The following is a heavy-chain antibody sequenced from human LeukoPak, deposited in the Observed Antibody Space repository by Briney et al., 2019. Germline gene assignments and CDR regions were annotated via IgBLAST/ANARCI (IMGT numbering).Heavy chain of an antibody. Sequence: KPSETLSLTCTVSGDSISDYHWSWIRQPAGKGLEWIGRIINSGVTNYNPSLNSRVTISVDRSKNQFSLRLTSVTAADTAVYYCGTSEVGSSSYESYDYWGQATQVTVSA. V-gene: IGHV4-4*07. D-gene: IGHD1-26*01. CDR1: GDSISDYH. CDR3: GTSEVGSSSYESYDY. CDR2: IINSGVT. J-gene: IGHJ4*02.